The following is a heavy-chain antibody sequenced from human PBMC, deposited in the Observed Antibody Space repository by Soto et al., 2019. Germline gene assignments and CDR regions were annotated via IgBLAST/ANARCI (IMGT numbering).Heavy chain of an antibody. V-gene: IGHV4-30-4*01. CDR3: AREGGESSDGLYYFDS. CDR1: GGSTSSDNY. Sequence: PSETLSLTCTVSGGSTSSDNYWSWIRQPPGKGLEWIGHIYYSGNTDYNPSLKSRLAISIDTSKNQFSLKLSSVTAADTAVYFCAREGGESSDGLYYFDSWGQGTLVTVSS. CDR2: IYYSGNT. D-gene: IGHD3-16*01. J-gene: IGHJ4*02.